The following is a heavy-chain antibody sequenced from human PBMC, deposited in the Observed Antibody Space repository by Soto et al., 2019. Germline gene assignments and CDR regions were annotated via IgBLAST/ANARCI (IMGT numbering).Heavy chain of an antibody. D-gene: IGHD2-21*01. CDR3: ARVGHINWFDP. CDR1: GGSFSAYS. Sequence: PSETLSLTCAVFGGSFSAYSWSWIRQSPGKGLEWIGYIYYSGSTYYNPSLKSRVTISVDTSKNQFSLKLSSVTAADTAVYYCARVGHINWFDPWGQGTLVTVSS. CDR2: IYYSGST. J-gene: IGHJ5*02. V-gene: IGHV4-30-4*08.